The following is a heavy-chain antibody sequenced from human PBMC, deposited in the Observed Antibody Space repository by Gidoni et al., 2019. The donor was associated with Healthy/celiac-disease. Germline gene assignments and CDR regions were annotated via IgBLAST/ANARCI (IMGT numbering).Heavy chain of an antibody. CDR3: ARGYCSSTSCYLGYYYYYYGMDV. Sequence: QVQLVQSGAEVKKPGASVKVSCKASGYTFTGYYMHWVRQAPGQGLEWMGWINPNSGGTNYAQKFQGWVTMTRDTSISTAYMELSRLRSDDTAVYYCARGYCSSTSCYLGYYYYYYGMDVWGQGTTVTVSS. D-gene: IGHD2-2*01. J-gene: IGHJ6*02. CDR1: GYTFTGYY. CDR2: INPNSGGT. V-gene: IGHV1-2*04.